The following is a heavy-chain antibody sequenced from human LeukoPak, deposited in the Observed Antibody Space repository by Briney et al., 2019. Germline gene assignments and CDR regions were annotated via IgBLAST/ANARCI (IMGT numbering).Heavy chain of an antibody. J-gene: IGHJ3*02. Sequence: ASVKVSCKTSGDTFSSYTINWVRQAPGQGLEWMGRIIPFLNIASYAQKFQDRVTITADKSTTTAYMELSSLRSEDTAVYYCARGRDYYGSGNEFDAFGIWGQGTMVSVSS. CDR2: IIPFLNIA. D-gene: IGHD3-10*01. CDR3: ARGRDYYGSGNEFDAFGI. CDR1: GDTFSSYT. V-gene: IGHV1-69*02.